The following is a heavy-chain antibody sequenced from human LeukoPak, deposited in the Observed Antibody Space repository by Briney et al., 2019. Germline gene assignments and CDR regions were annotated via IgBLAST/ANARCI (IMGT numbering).Heavy chain of an antibody. J-gene: IGHJ6*02. CDR3: ASYGSGSYSGYYYYGMDV. CDR1: GYTFTGYY. V-gene: IGHV1-2*06. D-gene: IGHD3-10*01. CDR2: INPNSGGT. Sequence: ASVKVSCTASGYTFTGYYMHWVRQAPGQGLEWMGRINPNSGGTNYAQKFQGRVTMTRDTSISTAYMELSRLRSDDTAVYYCASYGSGSYSGYYYYGMDVWGQGTTVTVSS.